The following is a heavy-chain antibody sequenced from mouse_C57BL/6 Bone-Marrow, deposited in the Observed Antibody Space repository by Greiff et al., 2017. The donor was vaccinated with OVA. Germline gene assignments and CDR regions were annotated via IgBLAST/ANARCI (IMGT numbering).Heavy chain of an antibody. J-gene: IGHJ2*01. D-gene: IGHD4-1*01. CDR2: ISYDGSN. V-gene: IGHV3-6*01. CDR3: ARSLRAVGRPLFDD. Sequence: VQLKESGPGLVKPSQSLSLTCSVTGYSITSGYYWNWIRQFPGNKLEWMGYISYDGSNNYNPSLKNRISITRDTSKNQFFLKLNSVTTEDTATYYCARSLRAVGRPLFDDWGKGTTLTVAS. CDR1: GYSITSGYY.